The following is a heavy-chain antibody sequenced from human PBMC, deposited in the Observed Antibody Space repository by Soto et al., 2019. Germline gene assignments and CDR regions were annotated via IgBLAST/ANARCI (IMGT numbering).Heavy chain of an antibody. D-gene: IGHD1-1*01. CDR3: ARDIERRRRPHNNYVGAGH. CDR1: GFTFSSYG. V-gene: IGHV3-7*01. Sequence: PGGSLRLSCAASGFTFSSYGISWVRQAPWKGLEWVANIKQDGSEKYYVDSVKGRFTISRDNSRNTVFLQMTSLRTEDTAVFYCARDIERRRRPHNNYVGAGHLGQWTLVTVSS. J-gene: IGHJ1*01. CDR2: IKQDGSEK.